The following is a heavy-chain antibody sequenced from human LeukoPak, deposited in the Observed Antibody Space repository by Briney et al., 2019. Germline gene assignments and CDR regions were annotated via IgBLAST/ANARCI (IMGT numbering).Heavy chain of an antibody. CDR2: IYSGGST. Sequence: PGGSLRLSCAAPGFTVSSSYMSWVRQAPGKGLEWVSVIYSGGSTYYADSVKGRFTISRDNSKNTLYLQMNSLRAEDTAVYYCARVAFGGVMDYWGQGTLVTVSS. V-gene: IGHV3-53*01. CDR3: ARVAFGGVMDY. J-gene: IGHJ4*02. D-gene: IGHD3-16*01. CDR1: GFTVSSSY.